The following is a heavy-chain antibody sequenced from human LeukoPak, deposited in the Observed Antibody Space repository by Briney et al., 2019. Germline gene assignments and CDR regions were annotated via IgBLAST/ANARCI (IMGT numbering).Heavy chain of an antibody. Sequence: ASVKVSCKASGYTFTSYGISWVRQAPGQGLEWMGWISAYNGNTNYAQKLQGRVTMTTDTSTSTAYMELRSLRSDDTAVYYCAVSSTYCSGGSCYSDYWGQGTLVTVSS. CDR2: ISAYNGNT. D-gene: IGHD2-15*01. CDR1: GYTFTSYG. CDR3: AVSSTYCSGGSCYSDY. V-gene: IGHV1-18*01. J-gene: IGHJ4*02.